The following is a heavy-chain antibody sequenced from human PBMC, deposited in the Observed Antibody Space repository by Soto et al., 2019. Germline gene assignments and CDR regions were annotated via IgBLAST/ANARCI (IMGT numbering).Heavy chain of an antibody. CDR3: AKDPIGYCSSTSCPPLWYYGMDV. Sequence: GGSLRLSCAASGFTFSSYAMSWVRQAPGKGLEWVSAISGSGGSTYYADSVKGRFTISRDNSKNTLHLQMNSLRAEDTAVYYCAKDPIGYCSSTSCPPLWYYGMDVWGQGTTVTVSS. CDR1: GFTFSSYA. J-gene: IGHJ6*02. D-gene: IGHD2-2*01. V-gene: IGHV3-23*01. CDR2: ISGSGGST.